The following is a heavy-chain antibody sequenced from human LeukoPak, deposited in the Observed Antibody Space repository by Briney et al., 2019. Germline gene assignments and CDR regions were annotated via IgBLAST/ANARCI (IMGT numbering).Heavy chain of an antibody. D-gene: IGHD5-24*01. CDR1: GYTFTGYY. V-gene: IGHV1-2*02. CDR3: ATRGRDGYKNTLSLNYYYMDV. Sequence: GASVKVSCKASGYTFTGYYMHWVRQAPGQGLEWMGWINPNSGGTNYAQKFQGRVTMTRDTSISTAYMELSRLRSDDTAVYYCATRGRDGYKNTLSLNYYYMDVWGKGTTVTVSS. J-gene: IGHJ6*03. CDR2: INPNSGGT.